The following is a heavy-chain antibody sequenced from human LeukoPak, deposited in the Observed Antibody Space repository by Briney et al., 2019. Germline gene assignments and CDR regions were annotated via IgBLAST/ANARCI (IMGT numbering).Heavy chain of an antibody. Sequence: SQTLSLTCTVYGGSISSGTYSWTWIRQPAGKGLEWIGLINTSGSTSYNPSLKSRVTISVDTSKNQFSLKLSSVAAADTAVYYCARAFAYWGQGTLVTVSS. CDR1: GGSISSGTYS. J-gene: IGHJ4*02. V-gene: IGHV4-61*02. CDR2: INTSGST. CDR3: ARAFAY.